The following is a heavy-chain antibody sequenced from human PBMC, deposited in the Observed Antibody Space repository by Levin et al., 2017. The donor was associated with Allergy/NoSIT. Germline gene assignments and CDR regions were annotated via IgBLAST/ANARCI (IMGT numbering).Heavy chain of an antibody. CDR1: GFTFDDYG. D-gene: IGHD6-19*01. V-gene: IGHV3-20*04. CDR2: INWNGGST. CDR3: ARGAGIAVAGASLLAGAFDI. Sequence: GGSLRLSCAASGFTFDDYGMSWVRQAPGKGLEWVSGINWNGGSTGYADSVKGRFTISRDNAKNSLYLQMNSLRAEDTALYYCARGAGIAVAGASLLAGAFDIWGQGTMVTVSS. J-gene: IGHJ3*02.